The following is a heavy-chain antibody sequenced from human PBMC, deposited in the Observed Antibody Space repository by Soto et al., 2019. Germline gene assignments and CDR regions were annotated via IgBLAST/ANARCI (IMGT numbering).Heavy chain of an antibody. CDR3: GRREIQDSIAY. J-gene: IGHJ4*01. V-gene: IGHV4-28*01. D-gene: IGHD1-26*01. CDR2: IYYSGTT. Sequence: RQTPGKGLEWIGYIYYSGTTYYNPSLKSRVTMSVDTSKNQFSLKLTSVTAVDTVVYYCGRREIQDSIAYWGYGALVT.